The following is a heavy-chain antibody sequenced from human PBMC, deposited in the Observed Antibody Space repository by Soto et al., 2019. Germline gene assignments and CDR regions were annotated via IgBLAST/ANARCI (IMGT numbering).Heavy chain of an antibody. V-gene: IGHV3-30-3*01. CDR1: GFTFSSYA. CDR3: ARDLGSEWELLY. Sequence: QVQLVESGGGVVQPGMSLRLSCAASGFTFSSYAMHWVRQAPGKGLEWVAVISYDGSNKYYADSVKGRFTISRDNSKNTLYLQMNSLRAEDTAVYYCARDLGSEWELLYWGQGTLVTVSS. CDR2: ISYDGSNK. D-gene: IGHD1-26*01. J-gene: IGHJ4*02.